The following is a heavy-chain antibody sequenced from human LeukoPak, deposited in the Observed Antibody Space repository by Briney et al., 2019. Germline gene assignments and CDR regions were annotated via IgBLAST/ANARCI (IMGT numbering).Heavy chain of an antibody. J-gene: IGHJ4*02. V-gene: IGHV4-59*08. Sequence: PSETLSRTCTVSGGSISSYYWSWIRQPPGKGLEWIGYIYYSGTTNYNPSLKSRVTISVDTSKNQFSLKLSSVTAADTAVYFCARYWSRFDYWGQGTLVTVSS. CDR3: ARYWSRFDY. D-gene: IGHD1-1*01. CDR2: IYYSGTT. CDR1: GGSISSYY.